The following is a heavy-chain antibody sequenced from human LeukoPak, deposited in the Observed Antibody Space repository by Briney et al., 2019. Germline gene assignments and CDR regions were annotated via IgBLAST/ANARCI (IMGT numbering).Heavy chain of an antibody. J-gene: IGHJ5*02. V-gene: IGHV3-53*05. CDR3: AKDMPAIGQLVMGA. D-gene: IGHD6-6*01. CDR1: GFSVTTNY. Sequence: SGGSLRLSCVASGFSVTTNYMNWVRQAPGKGLEWVSVIYGQTNTYYADSVKGRFTISRDNSKNSLYLQMNSLRTEDTALYYCAKDMPAIGQLVMGAWGQGTLVTVSS. CDR2: IYGQTNT.